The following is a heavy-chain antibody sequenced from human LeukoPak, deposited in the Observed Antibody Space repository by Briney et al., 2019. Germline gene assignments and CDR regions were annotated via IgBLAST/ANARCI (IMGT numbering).Heavy chain of an antibody. Sequence: GGSLRLSCAASGFTFSSYSMNWVRQAPGKGLEWVSYISSSSSTIYYADSVKGRFTISRDNSKNTLYLQMNSLRAEDTAVYYCAIVVVVAATANDAFDIWGQGTMVTVSS. J-gene: IGHJ3*02. CDR3: AIVVVVAATANDAFDI. CDR2: ISSSSSTI. V-gene: IGHV3-48*01. CDR1: GFTFSSYS. D-gene: IGHD2-15*01.